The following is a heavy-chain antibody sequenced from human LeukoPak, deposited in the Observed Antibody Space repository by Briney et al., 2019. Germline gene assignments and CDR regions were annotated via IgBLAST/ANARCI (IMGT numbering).Heavy chain of an antibody. CDR1: GFSFDDYA. CDR3: AKGGGNYYDSSGYPDY. D-gene: IGHD3-22*01. J-gene: IGHJ4*02. CDR2: ISWNSGSI. Sequence: GRSLRLSCAASGFSFDDYAMHWVRQAPGKGLEWVSGISWNSGSIGYADSVKGRFTISRDNAKNSLYLQMNSLRAEDTALYYCAKGGGNYYDSSGYPDYWGQGTLVTVSS. V-gene: IGHV3-9*01.